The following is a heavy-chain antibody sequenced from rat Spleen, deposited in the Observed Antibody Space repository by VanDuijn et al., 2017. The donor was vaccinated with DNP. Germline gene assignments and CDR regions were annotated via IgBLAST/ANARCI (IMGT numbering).Heavy chain of an antibody. V-gene: IGHV5-31*01. CDR1: GFTFSDYY. Sequence: EVQLVESGGGPVQPGRSLKLSCAASGFTFSDYYMAWVRQAPTKGLEWVASITNTGGSTYYPDSVKGRFTISRDNAQNTLYLQMNKLGSEDTAIYYCAKGPNYGGWSDYFDYWGQGVMVTVSS. CDR2: ITNTGGST. J-gene: IGHJ2*01. CDR3: AKGPNYGGWSDYFDY. D-gene: IGHD1-11*01.